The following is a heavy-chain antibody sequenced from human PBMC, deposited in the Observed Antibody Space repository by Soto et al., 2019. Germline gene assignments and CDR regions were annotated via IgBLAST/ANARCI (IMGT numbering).Heavy chain of an antibody. D-gene: IGHD2-2*01. CDR2: IHYSGST. V-gene: IGHV4-59*01. J-gene: IGHJ6*02. CDR3: ARARYQLLHPYYYGMDV. CDR1: GGSISSYY. Sequence: QVQLQESGPRLVKPSETLSLTCTVSGGSISSYYWSWIRQSPGKGLEWIGYIHYSGSTKSNPSLKSRVTISVDTSRNQVSLKLSSVTAADSAVYFCARARYQLLHPYYYGMDVWGQGTTVTVSS.